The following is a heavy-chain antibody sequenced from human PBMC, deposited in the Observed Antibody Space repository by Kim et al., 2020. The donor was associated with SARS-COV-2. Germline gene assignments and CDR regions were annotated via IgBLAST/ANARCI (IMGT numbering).Heavy chain of an antibody. CDR3: SKGLSGSSGTNALDV. V-gene: IGHV3-9*01. J-gene: IGHJ6*02. CDR2: ISWNGDNI. CDR1: GFSFGDYA. D-gene: IGHD2-2*01. Sequence: GGSLRHSCAGPGFSFGDYAIHWVRQVPGKGLEWVSGISWNGDNIGYADSVKGRFTISRDNAKNSLYLQMNSLRAEDTALYYCSKGLSGSSGTNALDVWGQETTVTVSS.